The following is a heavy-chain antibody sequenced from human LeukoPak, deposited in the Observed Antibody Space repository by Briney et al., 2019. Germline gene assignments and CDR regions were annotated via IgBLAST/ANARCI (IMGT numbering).Heavy chain of an antibody. Sequence: GGSLILSCSASGFTFSSYAMHWVRQAPGKGLEYVSAISTSGGSTYYADSVKGRFTISRDNSKNTLYLQMSSLRAEDTAVYYCVKRPAKWDFDYWGQGTLVTVSS. J-gene: IGHJ4*02. CDR2: ISTSGGST. D-gene: IGHD1-26*01. CDR3: VKRPAKWDFDY. CDR1: GFTFSSYA. V-gene: IGHV3-64D*06.